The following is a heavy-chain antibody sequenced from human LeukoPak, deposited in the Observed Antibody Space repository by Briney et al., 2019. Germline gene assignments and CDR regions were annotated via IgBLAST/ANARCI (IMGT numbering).Heavy chain of an antibody. CDR1: GGSISSYY. V-gene: IGHV4-4*07. Sequence: SETLSLTCTVSGGSISSYYWSWIRQPAGKGLEWIGRVYSSGSTNYSPSLRSRVTMSVDTSKNQFSLRLTSVSAADTAVYYCASRSSIWSGYQDTLYYFDSWGQGTLVTVSS. CDR3: ASRSSIWSGYQDTLYYFDS. CDR2: VYSSGST. J-gene: IGHJ4*02. D-gene: IGHD3-3*01.